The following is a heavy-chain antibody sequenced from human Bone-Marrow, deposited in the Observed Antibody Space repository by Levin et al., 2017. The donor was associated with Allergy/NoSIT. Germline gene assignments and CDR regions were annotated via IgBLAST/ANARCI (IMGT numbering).Heavy chain of an antibody. CDR1: GFTSGYFA. V-gene: IGHV3-23*01. CDR3: AKMEQQLVQGTFQE. D-gene: IGHD1-1*01. J-gene: IGHJ1*01. CDR2: IIGSGSAT. Sequence: GGSLRLSCAASGFTSGYFAMSWVRQTPGKGLEWVSSIIGSGSATYYAESARGRFTISRDESKNTLYLQMNNLRADDTALYYCAKMEQQLVQGTFQEWGQGTLVTVSS.